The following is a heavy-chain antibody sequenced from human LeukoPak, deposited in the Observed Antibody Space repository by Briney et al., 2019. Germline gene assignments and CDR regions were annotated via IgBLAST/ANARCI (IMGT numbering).Heavy chain of an antibody. V-gene: IGHV4-59*08. J-gene: IGHJ2*01. CDR3: ARTYSKYFDL. CDR2: IYYSGST. Sequence: PSETLSLTCTVSGCSISSYYWSWIRQPPGKGLEWIGDIYYSGSTNYNPSLKSRVTISVDTSKNPLSLKLSSVTAADTAVYYCARTYSKYFDLWGRGTLVTVSS. CDR1: GCSISSYY. D-gene: IGHD2-15*01.